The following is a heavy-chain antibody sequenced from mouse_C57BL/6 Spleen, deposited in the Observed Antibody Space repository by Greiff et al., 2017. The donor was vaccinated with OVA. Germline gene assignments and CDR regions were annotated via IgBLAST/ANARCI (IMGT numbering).Heavy chain of an antibody. J-gene: IGHJ2*01. CDR1: GYSFTGYY. D-gene: IGHD1-1*01. CDR3: ASPYGNDGELDY. CDR2: INPSTGGT. Sequence: VQVQQSGPELVKPGASVKISCKASGYSFTGYYMNWVKQSPEKRLEWIGEINPSTGGTTYNQKFKAKATLTVDKSSSTAYMQLKSLTSEDSAVYYCASPYGNDGELDYWGQGTTLSVSS. V-gene: IGHV1-42*01.